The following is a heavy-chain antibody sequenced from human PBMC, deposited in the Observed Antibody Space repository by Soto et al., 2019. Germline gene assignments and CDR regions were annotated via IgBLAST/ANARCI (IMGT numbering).Heavy chain of an antibody. CDR1: GYSFTRYW. CDR3: ARQGTAVTLDV. Sequence: GESLKISCQGSGYSFTRYWIGWVRQMPGKGLEWMGIINPGDSDTRYSPSFQSQVTISVDKSISTAYVQWSSLRASDTAIYYYARQGTAVTLDVWVQGTTVTVSS. V-gene: IGHV5-51*01. J-gene: IGHJ6*02. D-gene: IGHD4-17*01. CDR2: INPGDSDT.